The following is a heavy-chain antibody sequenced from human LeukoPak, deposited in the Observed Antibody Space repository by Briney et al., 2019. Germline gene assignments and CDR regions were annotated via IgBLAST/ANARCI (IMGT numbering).Heavy chain of an antibody. V-gene: IGHV5-51*01. J-gene: IGHJ5*02. CDR2: IYPGDSDT. Sequence: GESLKISCKGSGYSFTSYWIGWVRQMPGKGLEWMGIIYPGDSDTRYSPSFQGQVTISADKSISTAYLQWSSLKASDTAMYYCARRRRGSSTSCYEFDPWGQGTLVTVSS. CDR3: ARRRRGSSTSCYEFDP. D-gene: IGHD2-2*01. CDR1: GYSFTSYW.